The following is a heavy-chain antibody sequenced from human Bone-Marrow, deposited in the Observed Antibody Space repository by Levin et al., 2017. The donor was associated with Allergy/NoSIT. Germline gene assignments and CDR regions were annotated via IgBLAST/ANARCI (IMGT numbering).Heavy chain of an antibody. CDR2: INTDNGKT. V-gene: IGHV1-18*01. CDR1: GYIFTSYG. CDR3: AKDLIAGRPGH. Sequence: VASVKVSCKASGYIFTSYGITWLRQAPGQGPEWMGWINTDNGKTNYAQKFQGRLTMSTDTSSTTVHMELRSLTSDNTGIYYCAKDLIAGRPGHWGQGSLVTVSS. J-gene: IGHJ1*01. D-gene: IGHD6-6*01.